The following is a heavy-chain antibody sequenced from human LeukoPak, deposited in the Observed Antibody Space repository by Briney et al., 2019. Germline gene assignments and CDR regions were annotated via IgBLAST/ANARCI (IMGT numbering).Heavy chain of an antibody. CDR2: ITWNGGST. D-gene: IGHD3-22*01. CDR3: ARTQSYYYDSSPIDY. J-gene: IGHJ4*02. CDR1: GFTFDDYG. V-gene: IGHV3-20*04. Sequence: GGSLRLSCAASGFTFDDYGMTWVRQAPGKGLEWVSGITWNGGSTGYADSVKGRFTISRDNAKNSLYLQMNRLSAEDTALYYCARTQSYYYDSSPIDYWGQGTLVTVSS.